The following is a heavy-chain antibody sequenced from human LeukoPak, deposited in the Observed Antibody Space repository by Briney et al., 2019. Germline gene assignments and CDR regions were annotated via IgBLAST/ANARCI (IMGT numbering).Heavy chain of an antibody. Sequence: ASVKVSCKASGDTFNDYFMHWLRQAPGQGLEWMGWINPKIGGTDYAQKFQGRVTMTRDTSVSTAYLELSGLRSDDTAIYYCARELFTPRDHWDQGTLVTVSS. CDR1: GDTFNDYF. CDR2: INPKIGGT. J-gene: IGHJ4*02. CDR3: ARELFTPRDH. V-gene: IGHV1-2*02. D-gene: IGHD2-15*01.